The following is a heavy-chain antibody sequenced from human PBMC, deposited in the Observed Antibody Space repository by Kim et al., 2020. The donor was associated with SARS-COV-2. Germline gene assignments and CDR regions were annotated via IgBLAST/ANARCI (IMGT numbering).Heavy chain of an antibody. Sequence: SVKVSCKASGGTFSSYAISWVRQAPGQGLEWMGGIIPIFGTANYAQKFQGRVTITADESTSTAYMELSSLRSEDTAVYYCARELYYDILTGYYALDYWGQGTLVTVSS. CDR2: IIPIFGTA. V-gene: IGHV1-69*13. CDR3: ARELYYDILTGYYALDY. CDR1: GGTFSSYA. J-gene: IGHJ4*02. D-gene: IGHD3-9*01.